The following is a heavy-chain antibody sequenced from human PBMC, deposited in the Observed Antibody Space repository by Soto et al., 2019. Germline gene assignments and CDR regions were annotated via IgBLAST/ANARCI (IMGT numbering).Heavy chain of an antibody. CDR1: GFTFSSYA. J-gene: IGHJ6*02. Sequence: GGSLRLSCAASGFTFSSYAMHWVRQAPGKGLEWVAVISYDGSNKYYADSVKGRFTISRDNSKNTLYLQMNSLRAEDTAVYYCASVYSGYGEYGMDVWGQGTTVTVSS. CDR3: ASVYSGYGEYGMDV. CDR2: ISYDGSNK. V-gene: IGHV3-30-3*01. D-gene: IGHD5-12*01.